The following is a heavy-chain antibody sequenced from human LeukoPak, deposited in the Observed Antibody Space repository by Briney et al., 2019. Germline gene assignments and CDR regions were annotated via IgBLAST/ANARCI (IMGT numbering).Heavy chain of an antibody. CDR2: IIPIFGTA. CDR1: GGTFSSYA. V-gene: IGHV1-69*05. D-gene: IGHD3-22*01. CDR3: ARYRPTYYYDSSGYSGSGPYFDY. J-gene: IGHJ4*02. Sequence: GSSVKVSCKASGGTFSSYAISWVRQAPGQGLEWMGGIIPIFGTANYAQKVQGRVTITTDESTSTAYMELSSLRSEDTAVYYCARYRPTYYYDSSGYSGSGPYFDYWGQGTLVTVSS.